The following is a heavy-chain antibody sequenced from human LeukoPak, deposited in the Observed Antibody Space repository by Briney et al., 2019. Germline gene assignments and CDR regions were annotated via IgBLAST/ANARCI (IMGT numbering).Heavy chain of an antibody. CDR1: GFTFDDYG. Sequence: RPGGSLRLSCAASGFTFDDYGMSWVRQAPGKGLEWVSGINWNGGSTGYADSVKGRFTISRDNAKNSLYLQMNSLRAEDTALYYCARAGGRSWDRLYFDYWGQGTLVTVSS. CDR3: ARAGGRSWDRLYFDY. D-gene: IGHD6-13*01. CDR2: INWNGGST. V-gene: IGHV3-20*04. J-gene: IGHJ4*02.